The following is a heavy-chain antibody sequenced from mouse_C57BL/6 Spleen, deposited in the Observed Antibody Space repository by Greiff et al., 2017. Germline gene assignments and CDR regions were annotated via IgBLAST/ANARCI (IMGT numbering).Heavy chain of an antibody. CDR2: INPNNGGT. V-gene: IGHV1-22*01. J-gene: IGHJ3*01. CDR1: GYTFTDYN. D-gene: IGHD2-4*01. Sequence: EVKLQESGPELVKPGASVKMSCKASGYTFTDYNMHWVKQSHGKSLEWIGYINPNNGGTSYNQKFKGKATLTVNKSSSTAYMELRSLTSEDSAVYYCAIYYDYDDWCAYWGQGTLVTVSA. CDR3: AIYYDYDDWCAY.